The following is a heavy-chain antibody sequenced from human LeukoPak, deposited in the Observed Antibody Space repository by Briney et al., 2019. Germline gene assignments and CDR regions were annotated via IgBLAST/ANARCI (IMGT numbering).Heavy chain of an antibody. D-gene: IGHD4-11*01. CDR3: ARDASAYN. V-gene: IGHV1-18*01. J-gene: IGHJ4*02. Sequence: ASVKVSCKAYGYSFTTYGINWVRQAPGQGLEWLGRIAPKNGNTNYLQKFQARLTLTADTSTSTVYMELRSLTFDDSAMYYCARDASAYNWGQGTLVTVS. CDR1: GYSFTTYG. CDR2: IAPKNGNT.